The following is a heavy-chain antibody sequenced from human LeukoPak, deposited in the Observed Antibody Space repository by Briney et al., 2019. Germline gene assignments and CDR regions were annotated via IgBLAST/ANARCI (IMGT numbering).Heavy chain of an antibody. D-gene: IGHD5-24*01. CDR3: ARHRSKWLQSSFDY. CDR2: IFYSGNT. J-gene: IGHJ4*02. V-gene: IGHV4-39*01. CDR1: GHSISSDYY. Sequence: SETLSLTCSVSGHSISSDYYWGWIRQPPGKGLEWIGSIFYSGNTYDNPSLKSRVTISVDTSKNQFSLKLNSVTAADTAVYYCARHRSKWLQSSFDYWGQGTLVTVSS.